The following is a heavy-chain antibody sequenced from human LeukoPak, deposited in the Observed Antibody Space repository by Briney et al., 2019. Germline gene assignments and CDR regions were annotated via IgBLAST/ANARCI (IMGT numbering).Heavy chain of an antibody. Sequence: GGSLRLSCAASGFTFSSYGMHWVRQAPGKGLEWVAVISYDGSNKYYADSVKGRFTISRDNSKNTLYLQMNSLRAEDTAVYYCARLPTYYYDSSGYYVLGDYWGQGTLVTVSS. CDR1: GFTFSSYG. J-gene: IGHJ4*02. CDR3: ARLPTYYYDSSGYYVLGDY. V-gene: IGHV3-30*03. D-gene: IGHD3-22*01. CDR2: ISYDGSNK.